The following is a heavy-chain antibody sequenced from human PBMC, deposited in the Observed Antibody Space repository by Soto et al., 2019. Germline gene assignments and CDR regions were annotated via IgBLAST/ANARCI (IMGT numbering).Heavy chain of an antibody. CDR1: GFTFSSYD. D-gene: IGHD2-15*01. Sequence: PGGSLRLSCAASGFTFSSYDMHWVCQAAGKGLEWVSAIGTAGDTYYPGSVKGRFTISRENAKNSLYLQMNSLRAGDTAVYYCARGPTEYCSCGNCYRDGAFDIWGQGTMVTVSS. V-gene: IGHV3-13*01. J-gene: IGHJ3*02. CDR3: ARGPTEYCSCGNCYRDGAFDI. CDR2: IGTAGDT.